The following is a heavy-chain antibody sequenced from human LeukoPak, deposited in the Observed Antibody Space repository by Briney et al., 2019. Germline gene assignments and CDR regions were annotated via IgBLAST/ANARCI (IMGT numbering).Heavy chain of an antibody. CDR3: AKDEATYYDILTGYSSHAFDY. V-gene: IGHV3-9*01. CDR2: ISWNSGSI. D-gene: IGHD3-9*01. CDR1: GFTFDDYA. Sequence: PGGSLRLSCAASGFTFDDYAMHWVRQAPGKGLEWVSGISWNSGSIGYADSVKGRFTISRDNAKNSLYLQMNSLRAEDTALYYCAKDEATYYDILTGYSSHAFDYWGQGTLVTVSS. J-gene: IGHJ4*02.